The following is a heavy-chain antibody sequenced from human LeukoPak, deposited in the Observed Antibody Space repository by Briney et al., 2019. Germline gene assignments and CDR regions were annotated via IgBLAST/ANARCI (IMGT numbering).Heavy chain of an antibody. D-gene: IGHD3-22*01. CDR1: GYTFTGYY. CDR2: IGAYNGNT. V-gene: IGHV1-18*04. J-gene: IGHJ4*02. CDR3: ARDYYDSSGYYYEFGY. Sequence: GASVKVSCKASGYTFTGYYMHWVRQAPGQGLEWMGWIGAYNGNTNYAQKLQGRVTMTTDTSTSTAYMELRSLRSDDTAVYYCARDYYDSSGYYYEFGYWGQGTLVTVSS.